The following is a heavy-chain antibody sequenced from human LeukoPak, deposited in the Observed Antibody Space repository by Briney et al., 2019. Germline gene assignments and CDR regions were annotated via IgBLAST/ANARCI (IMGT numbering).Heavy chain of an antibody. Sequence: PSETLSLTCTVSAGSISNYFWSWIRQPAGKGLEWIGRIYTSGTTTYSPSLKSRVTMSVDTSTNQFSLKLTSVTAADTAVYYCARENGSGSRGLDFWGQGTLVTVSS. CDR2: IYTSGTT. D-gene: IGHD3-10*01. CDR3: ARENGSGSRGLDF. V-gene: IGHV4-4*07. J-gene: IGHJ4*02. CDR1: AGSISNYF.